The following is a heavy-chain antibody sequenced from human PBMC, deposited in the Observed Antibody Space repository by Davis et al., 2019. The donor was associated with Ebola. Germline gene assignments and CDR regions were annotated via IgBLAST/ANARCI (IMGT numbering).Heavy chain of an antibody. CDR1: GGSISSGGYY. CDR3: ASFRLRGSASPFDY. J-gene: IGHJ4*02. V-gene: IGHV4-39*07. D-gene: IGHD5-12*01. CDR2: INHSGST. Sequence: PSETLSLTCTVSGGSISSGGYYWSWIRQPPGKGLEWIGEINHSGSTNYNPSLKSRVTISVDTSKNQFSLKLSSVTAADTAVYYCASFRLRGSASPFDYWGQGTLVTVSS.